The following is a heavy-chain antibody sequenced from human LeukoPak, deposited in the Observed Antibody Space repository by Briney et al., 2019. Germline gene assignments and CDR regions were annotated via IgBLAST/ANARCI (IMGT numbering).Heavy chain of an antibody. CDR1: GFTFSNSIL. V-gene: IGHV4-4*02. CDR2: IYHSGST. Sequence: GSLRLSCVGSGFTFSNSILSWVRQPPGKGLEWIGEIYHSGSTNYNPSLKSRVTISVDKSKNQFSLKLSSVTAADTAVYYCARRIPLEYFQHWGQGTLVTVSS. CDR3: ARRIPLEYFQH. J-gene: IGHJ1*01. D-gene: IGHD2-15*01.